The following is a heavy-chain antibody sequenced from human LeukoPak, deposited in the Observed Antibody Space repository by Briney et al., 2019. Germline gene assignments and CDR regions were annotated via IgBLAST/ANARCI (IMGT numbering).Heavy chain of an antibody. J-gene: IGHJ4*02. CDR2: INHSGST. CDR3: ARRRYYYGSGSYYSPFDY. Sequence: SETLSLTCAVYGGSFSGYYWGWIRQPPGKGLEWIGEINHSGSTNYNPSLKSRVTISVDTSKNQFSLKLSSVTAADTAVYYCARRRYYYGSGSYYSPFDYWGQGTLVTVSS. CDR1: GGSFSGYY. D-gene: IGHD3-10*01. V-gene: IGHV4-34*01.